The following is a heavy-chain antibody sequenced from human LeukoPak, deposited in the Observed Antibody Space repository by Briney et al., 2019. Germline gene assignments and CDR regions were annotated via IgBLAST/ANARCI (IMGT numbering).Heavy chain of an antibody. CDR3: AKAFRIVGATTHFDY. J-gene: IGHJ4*02. CDR2: ISSSSSYI. V-gene: IGHV3-21*01. CDR1: GFTFSSYS. D-gene: IGHD1-26*01. Sequence: GGSLRLSCAASGFTFSSYSMNWVRQAPGKGLEWVSSISSSSSYIYYADSVKGRFTISRDNAKNSLYLQMNSLRAEDTAVYYCAKAFRIVGATTHFDYWGQGTLVTVSS.